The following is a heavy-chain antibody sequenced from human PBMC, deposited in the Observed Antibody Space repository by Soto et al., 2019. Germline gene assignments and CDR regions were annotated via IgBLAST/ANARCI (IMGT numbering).Heavy chain of an antibody. J-gene: IGHJ6*02. CDR1: GGSVSSGSYY. Sequence: SETLSLTCTVSGGSVSSGSYYWSWIRQPPGKGLEWIGYVYYSGSTTYNPSLKSRVTISVDTSKNQFSLNLSSVTAADTAIYYCARHHNYYYGMDVWGQGTTVTVS. V-gene: IGHV4-61*01. CDR2: VYYSGST. CDR3: ARHHNYYYGMDV.